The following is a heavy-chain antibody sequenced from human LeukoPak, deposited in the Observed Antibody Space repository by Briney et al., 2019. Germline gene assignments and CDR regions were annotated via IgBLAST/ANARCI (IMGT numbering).Heavy chain of an antibody. J-gene: IGHJ4*02. CDR3: AREPGITMVRGVPDY. CDR1: GASISNSNCY. D-gene: IGHD3-10*01. V-gene: IGHV4-39*07. Sequence: SETLSLTCTVSGASISNSNCYWGWIRQPPGKVLDWIGSIYYSGNTYYNPSLKSRATISVDTSKNHFSLKLRSVTAADTAVYYCAREPGITMVRGVPDYWGQGTLVTVSS. CDR2: IYYSGNT.